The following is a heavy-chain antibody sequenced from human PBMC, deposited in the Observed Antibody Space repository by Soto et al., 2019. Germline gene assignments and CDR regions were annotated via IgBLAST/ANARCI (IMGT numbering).Heavy chain of an antibody. D-gene: IGHD2-2*01. CDR1: GFTFSSYA. Sequence: PGGSLRLSCAASGFTFSSYAMSWVRQAPGKGLEWVSAISGSGGSTYYADSVKGRFTISRDNSKNTLYLQMTRLRNDDTAVYYCARGRDRAVPGAIDIDGPWGQGTLVTVSS. CDR3: ARGRDRAVPGAIDIDGP. J-gene: IGHJ5*02. CDR2: ISGSGGST. V-gene: IGHV3-23*01.